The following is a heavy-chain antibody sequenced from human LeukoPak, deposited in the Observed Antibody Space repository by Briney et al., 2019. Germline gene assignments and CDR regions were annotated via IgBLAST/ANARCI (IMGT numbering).Heavy chain of an antibody. CDR1: GLTFSSCD. CDR3: ATGTWSSSPRDY. V-gene: IGHV3-23*01. Sequence: PGGSLRLSCTPSGLTFSSCDMSSLRQAPGKGPEWVSAISGSGGSTYYAGSVKGRFTISRDNSKNTLFLQMNSLRAEDTAVYYWATGTWSSSPRDYWGQGALVTVSS. D-gene: IGHD6-6*01. J-gene: IGHJ4*02. CDR2: ISGSGGST.